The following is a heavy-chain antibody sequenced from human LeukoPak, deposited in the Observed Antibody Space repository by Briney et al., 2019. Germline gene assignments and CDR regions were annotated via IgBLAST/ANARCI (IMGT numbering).Heavy chain of an antibody. CDR3: AKNGEDYYDSSGRFDY. Sequence: GGTLRLSCAASGFTFSSYGMSWVRQAPGKGLEWVSAISGSGGSTYYADSVKGRFTISRDNSKNTLYLQMNSLGAEDTAVYYCAKNGEDYYDSSGRFDYWGQGTLVTVSS. CDR1: GFTFSSYG. D-gene: IGHD3-22*01. CDR2: ISGSGGST. J-gene: IGHJ4*02. V-gene: IGHV3-23*01.